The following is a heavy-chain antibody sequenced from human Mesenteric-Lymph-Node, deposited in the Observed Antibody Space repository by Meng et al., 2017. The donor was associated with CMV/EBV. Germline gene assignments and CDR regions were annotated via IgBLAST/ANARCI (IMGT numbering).Heavy chain of an antibody. J-gene: IGHJ3*01. CDR3: ARVREAYYYDSSDSYSEAFDL. V-gene: IGHV6-1*01. CDR1: GDSVSSNSAA. CDR2: TYYRSKWYN. Sequence: LRLSCAISGDSVSSNSAAWNWIRQSPSRGLEWLGRTYYRSKWYNDSAVSVKSRITINPDTSKNQFSLQLNSVTPEDTAVYYCARVREAYYYDSSDSYSEAFDLWGQGTMVTVSS. D-gene: IGHD3-22*01.